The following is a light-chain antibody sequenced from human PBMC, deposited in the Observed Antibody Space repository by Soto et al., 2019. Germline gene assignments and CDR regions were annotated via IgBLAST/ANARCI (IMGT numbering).Light chain of an antibody. CDR2: AAS. CDR3: QQIYSTPSKT. CDR1: QSISSY. J-gene: IGKJ1*01. V-gene: IGKV1-39*01. Sequence: DIQMTQSPSSLSASVGDRVTITCRASQSISSYLNWYQQKPGKAPKLLISAASSLQIGVPSRFSGSGSGTDFTLTISSLQPEDFATYYCQQIYSTPSKTFDQGTKVEIK.